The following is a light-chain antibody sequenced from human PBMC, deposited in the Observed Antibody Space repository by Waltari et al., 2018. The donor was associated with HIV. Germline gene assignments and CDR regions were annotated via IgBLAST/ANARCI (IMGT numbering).Light chain of an antibody. J-gene: IGLJ2*01. CDR2: EGN. Sequence: QSALTQPASVSGSPGQSITISCTGSSSDVGTYSLVSWYQHHPGKAPKLMIYEGNKRPSGFSNRFSGSKSGNTASLTISGLQAEDEADYYCSSYTSFSTVLVGGGTKLTVL. V-gene: IGLV2-23*03. CDR3: SSYTSFSTVL. CDR1: SSDVGTYSL.